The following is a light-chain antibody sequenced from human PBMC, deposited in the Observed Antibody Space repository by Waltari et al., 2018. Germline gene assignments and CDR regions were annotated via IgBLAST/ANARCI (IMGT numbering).Light chain of an antibody. CDR2: AAS. J-gene: IGKJ1*01. CDR1: QGISSY. CDR3: QQLNSYPSWT. Sequence: IQLTQSPSSLSASVGDRVTIPCRASQGISSYLAWYQQKPGKAPKLLIYAASTLQSEVPSRFSGSVSGTDFTLTISSLQPEDFATYYCQQLNSYPSWTFGQGTKVEIK. V-gene: IGKV1-9*01.